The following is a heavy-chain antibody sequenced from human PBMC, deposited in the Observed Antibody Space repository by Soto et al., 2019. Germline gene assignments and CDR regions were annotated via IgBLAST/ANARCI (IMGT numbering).Heavy chain of an antibody. V-gene: IGHV6-1*01. Sequence: QVQLQQSGPGLVKPSQTLSVTCGISGDSVSSNSAAWNWLRQSPSRGLEWLGRTYYRSKGYNDYEVSVESRITINPDTSENQFSLRLNCVTPEDTAVYFCAGGEQYSGRIFDYWGQGALVTVSS. J-gene: IGHJ4*02. D-gene: IGHD1-26*01. CDR1: GDSVSSNSAA. CDR2: TYYRSKGYN. CDR3: AGGEQYSGRIFDY.